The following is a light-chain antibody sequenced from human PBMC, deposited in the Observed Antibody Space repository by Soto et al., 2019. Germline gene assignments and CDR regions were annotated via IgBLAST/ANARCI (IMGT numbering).Light chain of an antibody. J-gene: IGKJ1*01. Sequence: EIVMTQSPATLSVSPGERATLSCRASQSISSKLAWYQQKPGQAPRLLIFGASSRATGIPARFSGSGSGTDFTLSVSSLQSEDFAVYYCQQYNNWPRTFGPGTKVEI. CDR2: GAS. CDR3: QQYNNWPRT. CDR1: QSISSK. V-gene: IGKV3-15*01.